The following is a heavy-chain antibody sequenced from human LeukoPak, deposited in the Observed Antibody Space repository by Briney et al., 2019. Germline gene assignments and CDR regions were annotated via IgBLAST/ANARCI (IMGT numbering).Heavy chain of an antibody. J-gene: IGHJ4*02. V-gene: IGHV4-39*07. D-gene: IGHD6-19*01. CDR1: GGSISSSSYY. Sequence: SETLSLTCTVSGGSISSSSYYWGWIRQPPGKGLEWIGSIYYSGSTYYNPSLKSRVTISVDTSKNQFSLKLSSVTAADTAVYYCASPLGGNQWLTERTHWGQGTLVTVSS. CDR2: IYYSGST. CDR3: ASPLGGNQWLTERTH.